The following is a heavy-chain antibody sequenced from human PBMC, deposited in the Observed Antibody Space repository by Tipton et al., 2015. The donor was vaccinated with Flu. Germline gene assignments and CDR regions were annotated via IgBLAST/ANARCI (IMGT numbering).Heavy chain of an antibody. D-gene: IGHD2-2*01. CDR2: ISSSGSTI. V-gene: IGHV3-48*03. CDR1: GFTFSSYE. Sequence: SLRLSCAASGFTFSSYEMNWVRQAPGKGLEWVSYISSSGSTIYYADSVKGRFTVSRDNAKNSLYLQMNSLRAEDTAVYYCARSEYQRGYYYYYYGMDVWGQGTTVTVSS. CDR3: ARSEYQRGYYYYYYGMDV. J-gene: IGHJ6*02.